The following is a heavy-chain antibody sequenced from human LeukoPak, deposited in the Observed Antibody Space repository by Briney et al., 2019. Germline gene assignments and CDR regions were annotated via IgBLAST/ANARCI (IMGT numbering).Heavy chain of an antibody. Sequence: GGSLRLSCAASGFTFDDYAMSWVRQAPGKGLEWVSGLNWIGGSPGYADSVEGRFTISRDNAKNSLYLQMNSLRAEDTAFYYCARDFQDSSGYYPGYFDYWGQGTLVTVSS. V-gene: IGHV3-20*04. D-gene: IGHD3-22*01. CDR3: ARDFQDSSGYYPGYFDY. J-gene: IGHJ4*02. CDR2: LNWIGGSP. CDR1: GFTFDDYA.